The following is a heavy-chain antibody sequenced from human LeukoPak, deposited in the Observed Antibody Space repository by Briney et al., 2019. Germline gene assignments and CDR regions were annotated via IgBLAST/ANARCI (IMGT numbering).Heavy chain of an antibody. CDR1: GFTFSDYG. J-gene: IGHJ4*02. D-gene: IGHD4-11*01. Sequence: GGTLRLSCAASGFTFSDYGMHWVRQAPGKGLEWVAFIRYDGSNKYYADSVKGRFTISRDNSKNTLYLQMNSLRAEDTAVYYCAKDTSLGPYSNYKRGIDYWGQGTLVTVSS. CDR3: AKDTSLGPYSNYKRGIDY. CDR2: IRYDGSNK. V-gene: IGHV3-30*02.